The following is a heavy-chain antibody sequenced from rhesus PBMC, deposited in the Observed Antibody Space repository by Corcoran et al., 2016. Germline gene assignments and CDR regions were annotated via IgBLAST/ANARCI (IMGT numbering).Heavy chain of an antibody. CDR2: FPGSSGGT. CDR1: GGSISSNY. D-gene: IGHD3-34*01. J-gene: IGHJ5-2*02. Sequence: QVRLQESGPGLVKPSATLSLTCAVSGGSISSNYWTWISQPPGKGLDWIGRFPGSSGGTYSHPSPKSRGTISTDTSKNQFSLKLSAVSAADTAVYYGARDLGPEDNSLDVWGRGLLVTVSS. CDR3: ARDLGPEDNSLDV. V-gene: IGHV4-173*01.